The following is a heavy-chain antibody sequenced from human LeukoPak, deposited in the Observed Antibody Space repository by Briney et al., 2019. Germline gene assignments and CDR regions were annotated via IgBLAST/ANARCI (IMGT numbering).Heavy chain of an antibody. Sequence: GGSLRLSCAASGFTFNNYGMHWVRQAPGKGLEWMALIWYDGSNKYYADSVKGRFTISRDNSKNTLYLQMNSLRAEDTAVYYCSREYFDWSRNYYYGMDVWGQGTTVTVSS. CDR2: IWYDGSNK. CDR1: GFTFNNYG. D-gene: IGHD3-9*01. V-gene: IGHV3-33*01. J-gene: IGHJ6*02. CDR3: SREYFDWSRNYYYGMDV.